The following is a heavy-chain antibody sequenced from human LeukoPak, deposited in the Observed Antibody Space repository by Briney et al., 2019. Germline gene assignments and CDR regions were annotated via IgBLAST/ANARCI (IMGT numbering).Heavy chain of an antibody. CDR1: GGTFSSYA. D-gene: IGHD1-26*01. CDR3: ARIGAVGYYYMDV. V-gene: IGHV1-69*05. J-gene: IGHJ6*03. CDR2: IIPIFGTA. Sequence: SVEVSCKASGGTFSSYAISWVRQAPGQGLEWMGGIIPIFGTANYAQKFQGRVTITTDESTSTAYMELSSLRSEDTAVYYCARIGAVGYYYMDVWGKGTTVTVSS.